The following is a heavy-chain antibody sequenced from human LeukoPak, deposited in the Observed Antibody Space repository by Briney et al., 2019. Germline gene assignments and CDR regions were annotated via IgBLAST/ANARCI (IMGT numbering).Heavy chain of an antibody. V-gene: IGHV3-7*01. CDR3: ARLRYYYYMDV. CDR2: IKEDGSEK. Sequence: GGSLRLSCAASGFTFSSYSMNWVRQAPGKGLEWVANIKEDGSEKYYVDSVKGRFTISRDNAKNSLSLQVNSLSAEDTAVYYCARLRYYYYMDVWGKGTTVTISS. J-gene: IGHJ6*03. CDR1: GFTFSSYS.